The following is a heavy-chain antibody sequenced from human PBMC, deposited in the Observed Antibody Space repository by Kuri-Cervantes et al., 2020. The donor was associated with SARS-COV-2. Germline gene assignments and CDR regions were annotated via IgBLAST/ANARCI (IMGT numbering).Heavy chain of an antibody. CDR1: GFTFSSYS. J-gene: IGHJ6*02. CDR2: ISSSSSYI. CDR3: ARDLVPAAINLYYGMDV. Sequence: GESLKISCAASGFTFSSYSMNWVRQAPGKGLEWVSSISSSSSYIYYADSVKGRFTISRDNAKNLLYLQMNSLRAEDTAVYYCARDLVPAAINLYYGMDVWGQGTTVTVSS. D-gene: IGHD2-2*02. V-gene: IGHV3-21*01.